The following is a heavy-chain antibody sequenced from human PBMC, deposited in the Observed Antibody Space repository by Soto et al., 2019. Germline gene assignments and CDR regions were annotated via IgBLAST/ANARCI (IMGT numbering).Heavy chain of an antibody. CDR1: GYTLTELS. CDR2: FDPEDGET. Sequence: ASVKVSCKVSGYTLTELSMHWVRQAPGKGLEWMGGFDPEDGETIYAQKFQGRVTMTEDTSTDTAYMELSSLRSEDTAVYYCARVLAVAGGDAFDIWGQGTMVTVSS. V-gene: IGHV1-24*01. J-gene: IGHJ3*02. CDR3: ARVLAVAGGDAFDI. D-gene: IGHD6-19*01.